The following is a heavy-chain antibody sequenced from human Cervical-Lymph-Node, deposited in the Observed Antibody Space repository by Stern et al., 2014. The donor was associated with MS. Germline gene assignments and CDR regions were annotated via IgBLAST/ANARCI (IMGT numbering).Heavy chain of an antibody. Sequence: VQLVQSGGGFVQPGGSLSLSCAASGFNFSSYDMHWVRQPTGKSLEWVSAIGIAGDTYYTGSVKGRFTISRENAKNSLYLQMNSLRAEDTAVYCCARDKYGMDVGGRGTAVTVSS. J-gene: IGHJ6*02. CDR3: ARDKYGMDV. V-gene: IGHV3-13*01. CDR1: GFNFSSYD. CDR2: IGIAGDT.